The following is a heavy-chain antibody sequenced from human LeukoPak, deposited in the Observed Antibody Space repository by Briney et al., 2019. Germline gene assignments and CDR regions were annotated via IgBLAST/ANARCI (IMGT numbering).Heavy chain of an antibody. J-gene: IGHJ4*02. Sequence: GGSLRLSCAASGFTFSSYGMHWVRQAPGKGLEWVAVISYDGSNKYYADSVRGRFTISRDNSKNTLYLQMNSLRAEDTAVYYCARNPTAGEAGDYWGQGTLVTVSS. D-gene: IGHD3-10*01. CDR2: ISYDGSNK. V-gene: IGHV3-30*03. CDR1: GFTFSSYG. CDR3: ARNPTAGEAGDY.